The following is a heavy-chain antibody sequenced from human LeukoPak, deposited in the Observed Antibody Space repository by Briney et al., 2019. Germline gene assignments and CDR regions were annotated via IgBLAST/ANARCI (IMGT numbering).Heavy chain of an antibody. CDR2: IYYSGST. CDR3: ARLGYYYDSSGPPGRYGMDV. CDR1: GGAISSYY. Sequence: SETLSLTCTVSGGAISSYYWSWIRQPPGKGLEWIGYIYYSGSTNYNPSLKSRVTISVDTSKNQFSLKLSSVTAADTAVYYCARLGYYYDSSGPPGRYGMDVWGQGTTVTVS. D-gene: IGHD3-22*01. J-gene: IGHJ6*02. V-gene: IGHV4-59*08.